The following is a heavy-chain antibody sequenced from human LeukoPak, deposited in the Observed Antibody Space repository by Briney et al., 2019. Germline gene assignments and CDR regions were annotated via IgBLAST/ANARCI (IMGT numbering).Heavy chain of an antibody. CDR1: GFTFRTFSTYG. V-gene: IGHV3-30*02. CDR3: AKVRDYGDTLPDY. J-gene: IGHJ4*02. Sequence: GGSLRLSCAASGFTFRTFSTYGMHWVRQAPGKGLEWVAFIRYDGSIQFYADSVKGRFTISRDNSKNTLFLQMHRLRREDSAVYYCAKVRDYGDTLPDYWGQGTLVTVSS. CDR2: IRYDGSIQ. D-gene: IGHD4-17*01.